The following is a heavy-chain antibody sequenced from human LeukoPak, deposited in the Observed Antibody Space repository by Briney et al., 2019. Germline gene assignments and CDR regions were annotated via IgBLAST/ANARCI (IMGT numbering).Heavy chain of an antibody. D-gene: IGHD3-22*01. Sequence: GGSLRLSCAASGFTFSNFGMSWVRQAPGRGLEWVSGISGGGDTTYYAESVKGRFTISRDNSKNTLFLQMNSLRAEDTAVYYCAKLPNYYDSSGYYYWGQGTLVTVSS. J-gene: IGHJ4*02. CDR3: AKLPNYYDSSGYYY. CDR2: ISGGGDTT. V-gene: IGHV3-23*01. CDR1: GFTFSNFG.